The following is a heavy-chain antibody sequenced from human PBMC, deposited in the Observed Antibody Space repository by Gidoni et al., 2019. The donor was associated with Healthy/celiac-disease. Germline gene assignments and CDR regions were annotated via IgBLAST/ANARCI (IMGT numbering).Heavy chain of an antibody. J-gene: IGHJ4*02. D-gene: IGHD3-10*01. Sequence: EVQLVESGGGLIQPGGSLRLSCSDSGFTVIRNYMSWVRQAPGKGLEWVSVIYSGGSTYYADSVKGRFTISRDNSKNTLYLQMNSLRAEDTAVYYCARSTMVRGGFDYWGQGTLVTVSS. CDR2: IYSGGST. V-gene: IGHV3-53*01. CDR1: GFTVIRNY. CDR3: ARSTMVRGGFDY.